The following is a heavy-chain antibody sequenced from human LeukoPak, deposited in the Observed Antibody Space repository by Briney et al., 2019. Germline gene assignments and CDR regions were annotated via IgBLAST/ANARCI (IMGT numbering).Heavy chain of an antibody. V-gene: IGHV4-34*01. CDR1: GGSFSGYY. Sequence: SETLSLTCAVYGGSFSGYYWSWIRQPPGKGLEWVGEINHSGSTNYNPSLKSRVTISVDTSKNQFSLKLSSVTAADTAVYYCARSIAVAVIYWYFDLWGRGTLVTVSS. D-gene: IGHD6-19*01. CDR2: INHSGST. J-gene: IGHJ2*01. CDR3: ARSIAVAVIYWYFDL.